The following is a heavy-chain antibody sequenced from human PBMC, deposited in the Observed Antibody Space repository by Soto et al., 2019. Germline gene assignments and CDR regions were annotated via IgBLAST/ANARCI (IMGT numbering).Heavy chain of an antibody. CDR3: ARDRTTVVTLDY. Sequence: XSVKVSWKASGYTFTSYGISWVRQAPGQGLEWMGWISAYNGNTNYAQKFQGRVTITADESTSTAYMELSSLRSEDTAVYYCARDRTTVVTLDYWGQGTLVTVSS. J-gene: IGHJ4*02. CDR2: ISAYNGNT. V-gene: IGHV1-18*01. CDR1: GYTFTSYG. D-gene: IGHD4-17*01.